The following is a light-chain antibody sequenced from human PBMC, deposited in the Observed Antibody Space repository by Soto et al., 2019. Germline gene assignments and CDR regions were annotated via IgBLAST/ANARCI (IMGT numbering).Light chain of an antibody. CDR2: GAS. J-gene: IGKJ5*01. V-gene: IGKV3-15*01. CDR1: QSVSSY. Sequence: EIVLTQSPATLSLSPGETPTLYCRASQSVSSYLAWYQQKPGQAPRLLIYGASTRATGIPARFSGSGSGTEFTLTISSLQSEDFAVYYCQQYNNWPPITFGQGTRLEIK. CDR3: QQYNNWPPIT.